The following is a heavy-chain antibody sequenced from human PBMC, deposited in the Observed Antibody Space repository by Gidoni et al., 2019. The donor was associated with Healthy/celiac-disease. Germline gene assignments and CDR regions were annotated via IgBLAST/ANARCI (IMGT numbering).Heavy chain of an antibody. CDR3: AKDSYDYGDGDAFDI. J-gene: IGHJ3*02. Sequence: QVQLVESGGGVVQPGRSLRLSCAASGFTFSSYGMHWVRQAPGKGLEWVAVISYDGSNKYYADSVKGRFTISRDNSKNTLYLQMNSLRAEDTAVYYCAKDSYDYGDGDAFDIWGQGTMVTVSS. D-gene: IGHD4-17*01. V-gene: IGHV3-30*18. CDR2: ISYDGSNK. CDR1: GFTFSSYG.